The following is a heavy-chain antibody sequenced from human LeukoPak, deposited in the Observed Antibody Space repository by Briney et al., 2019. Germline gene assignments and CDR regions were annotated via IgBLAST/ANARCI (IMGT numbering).Heavy chain of an antibody. J-gene: IGHJ4*02. D-gene: IGHD3-10*01. CDR3: AKGRLWFGELILSIFAGGIDY. CDR2: ISGSGDYP. Sequence: PGGSLRLSCAASGFTFSSYEMNWVCQAPGKGLEWVSSISGSGDYPYYADSVKGRFTISRDNSKNTVYLQVSSLRAEDTAVYYCAKGRLWFGELILSIFAGGIDYWGQGTLVTVSS. V-gene: IGHV3-23*01. CDR1: GFTFSSYE.